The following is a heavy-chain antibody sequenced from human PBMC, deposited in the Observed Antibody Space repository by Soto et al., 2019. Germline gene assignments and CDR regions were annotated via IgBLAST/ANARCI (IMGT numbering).Heavy chain of an antibody. CDR1: GFSFTTYA. CDR3: ARYVSGSAYDH. D-gene: IGHD3-10*01. Sequence: EVQLVESGGGLVQPGGSLRLSCAASGFSFTTYAMHWVRQSPGKGLPYVAAISTDGGGTYYTDSVKGRFIISRDNSKSTLYLQMGSLRGEDMAVYYCARYVSGSAYDHWGQGDLVTVSS. CDR2: ISTDGGGT. V-gene: IGHV3-64*07. J-gene: IGHJ4*02.